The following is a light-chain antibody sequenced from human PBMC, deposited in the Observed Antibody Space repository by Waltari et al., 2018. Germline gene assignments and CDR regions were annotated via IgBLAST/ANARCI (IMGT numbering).Light chain of an antibody. J-gene: IGKJ1*01. CDR2: GAS. V-gene: IGKV1-27*01. CDR1: QDIRQY. Sequence: DIPMTQSPSSLSASVGDRVTITCRASQDIRQYLAWLQQKPGKVPKLLIYGASTLHSGVPSRFSGGGSGTDFTLTISSLQPEDVATYYCQSYSTSCRTFGQGTTVEIK. CDR3: QSYSTSCRT.